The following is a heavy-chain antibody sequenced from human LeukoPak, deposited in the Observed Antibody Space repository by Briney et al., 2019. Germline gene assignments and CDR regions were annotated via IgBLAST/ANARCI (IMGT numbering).Heavy chain of an antibody. Sequence: GGSLRLSCAASGFTFSSYSMNWVRQAPGKGLEWVSSISSSSSYIYYADSVKGRFTISRDNAKNSLYLQMNSLRAEDTAVYYCARILRYFDWKNYYYMDVWGKGTTVTVSS. V-gene: IGHV3-21*01. D-gene: IGHD3-9*01. CDR2: ISSSSSYI. CDR3: ARILRYFDWKNYYYMDV. CDR1: GFTFSSYS. J-gene: IGHJ6*03.